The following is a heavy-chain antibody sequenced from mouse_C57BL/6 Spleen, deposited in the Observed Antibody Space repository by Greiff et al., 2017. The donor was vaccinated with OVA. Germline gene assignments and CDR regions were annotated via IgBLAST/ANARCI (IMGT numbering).Heavy chain of an antibody. D-gene: IGHD2-5*01. J-gene: IGHJ3*01. Sequence: VQLQQSGAELVRPGASVKLSCTASGFNIKDDYMHWVKQRPEQGLEWIGWIDPENGDTEYASKFKGKATMTADTSSSTAYLQLSSLTSEDTDAYVCTSGSNLFAYWGQGTLVTVSA. CDR2: IDPENGDT. CDR1: GFNIKDDY. CDR3: TSGSNLFAY. V-gene: IGHV14-4*01.